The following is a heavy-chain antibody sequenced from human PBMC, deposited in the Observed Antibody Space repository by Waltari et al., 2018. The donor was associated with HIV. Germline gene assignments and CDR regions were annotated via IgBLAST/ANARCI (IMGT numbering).Heavy chain of an antibody. D-gene: IGHD1-26*01. CDR1: GDSVTSDVYY. CDR3: ARQFILGFTGYFDL. J-gene: IGHJ2*01. Sequence: QVQLQESGPGLVTPSETLSLICNVSGDSVTSDVYYWTWIRQPPGKRLEWIGYIFYSGSFFNSGKPFYSPSLKSRVAISGDTSKNKFSLILDSVTAADTAVYFGARQFILGFTGYFDLWGRGTLSTVS. CDR2: IFYSGSF. V-gene: IGHV4-61*08.